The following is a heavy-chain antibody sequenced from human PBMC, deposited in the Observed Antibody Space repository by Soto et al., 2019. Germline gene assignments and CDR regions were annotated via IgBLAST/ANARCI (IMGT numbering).Heavy chain of an antibody. J-gene: IGHJ4*02. CDR1: GFSFSNYG. CDR2: ISYDGSNK. D-gene: IGHD2-21*02. V-gene: IGHV3-30*03. CDR3: VGGRYFGDY. Sequence: GGSLRLSCAAYGFSFSNYGMQWVRQAPGKGLEWVTVISYDGSNKYYADSVKGRFTISRDNSKNTVYLQLSSLRPEDTAVYYCVGGRYFGDYWGQGA.